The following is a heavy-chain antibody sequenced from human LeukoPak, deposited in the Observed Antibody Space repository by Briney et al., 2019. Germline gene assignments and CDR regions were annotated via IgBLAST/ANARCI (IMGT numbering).Heavy chain of an antibody. J-gene: IGHJ3*02. D-gene: IGHD1-7*01. CDR2: IYSGGST. CDR1: GFTVSSNC. V-gene: IGHV3-66*01. Sequence: GGSLRLSCAASGFTVSSNCMSWVRQAPGKGLEWVSVIYSGGSTYYADSVKGRFTISRDNSKNTLYLQMNSLRAEDTAVYYCARGTNNDAFDIWGQGTMVTVSS. CDR3: ARGTNNDAFDI.